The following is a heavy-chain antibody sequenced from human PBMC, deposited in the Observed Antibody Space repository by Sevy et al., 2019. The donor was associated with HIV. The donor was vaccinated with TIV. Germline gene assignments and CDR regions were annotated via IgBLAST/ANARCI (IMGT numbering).Heavy chain of an antibody. V-gene: IGHV3-7*01. CDR1: GFTFSSYW. CDR3: ARDQGFLDTAMARDY. CDR2: IKQDGSGK. J-gene: IGHJ4*02. D-gene: IGHD5-18*01. Sequence: GGSLSLSCEASGFTFSSYWMSGFRQAPGKGLEWVANIKQDGSGKYYLDSVKARFTISRDNAKNSLYLQMNSLRAEDTAVYYCARDQGFLDTAMARDYWGQGTLVTVSS.